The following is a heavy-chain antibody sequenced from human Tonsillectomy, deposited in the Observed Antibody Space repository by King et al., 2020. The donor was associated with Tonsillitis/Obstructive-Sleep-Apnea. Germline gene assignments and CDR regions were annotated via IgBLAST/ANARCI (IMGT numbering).Heavy chain of an antibody. J-gene: IGHJ4*02. Sequence: TLKESGPTLVKPTQTLTLTCTFSGFSLSTSGVTVGWIRQPPGKALEWLALIYWDDDKRYSPSLKSRLTITKDTSKNQVVLTMTNIDPVDTATYYCAHRLEGVGDYWGQGTLVTVSS. D-gene: IGHD3-3*01. V-gene: IGHV2-5*02. CDR3: AHRLEGVGDY. CDR2: IYWDDDK. CDR1: GFSLSTSGVT.